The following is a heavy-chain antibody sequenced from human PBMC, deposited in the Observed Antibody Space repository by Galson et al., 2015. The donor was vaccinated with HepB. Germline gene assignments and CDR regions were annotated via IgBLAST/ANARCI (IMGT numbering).Heavy chain of an antibody. CDR3: ATETGTTPHYYYYGMDV. D-gene: IGHD1-7*01. CDR2: ISGSGGST. V-gene: IGHV3-23*01. Sequence: SLRLSCAASGFTFSSYAMSWVRQAPGKGLEWVSAISGSGGSTYYADSVKGRFTISRDNSKNTLYLQMNSLRAEDTAVYYCATETGTTPHYYYYGMDVWGQGTTVTVSS. CDR1: GFTFSSYA. J-gene: IGHJ6*02.